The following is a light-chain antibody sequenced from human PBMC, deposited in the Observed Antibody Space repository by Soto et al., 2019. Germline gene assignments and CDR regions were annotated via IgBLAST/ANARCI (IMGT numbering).Light chain of an antibody. CDR3: QQYKTYPLT. CDR1: QDIGNS. J-gene: IGKJ4*02. Sequence: DIQMAQSPSSLSASVGDTVTLTCRASQDIGNSLAWLQQKPGRAPKSLISSVSSLQSGVPSRFGSSRYGADFTLTISNLQPEDFATYYCQQYKTYPLTFGGGTKVEIK. V-gene: IGKV1-16*01. CDR2: SVS.